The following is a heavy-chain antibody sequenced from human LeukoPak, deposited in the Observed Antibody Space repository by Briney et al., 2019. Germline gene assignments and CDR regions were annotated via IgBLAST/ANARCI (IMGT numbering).Heavy chain of an antibody. CDR2: ISSSSSYI. D-gene: IGHD6-13*01. V-gene: IGHV3-21*01. CDR3: ARDLGYSSSWTRWFDP. J-gene: IGHJ5*02. CDR1: GFTFSSYS. Sequence: GGSLRLSCAASGFTFSSYSMNWVRQAPGKGLEWVSSISSSSSYIYYADSVKGRFTISRDNAKNSLYLQMNSLRAEDTAVYYCARDLGYSSSWTRWFDPWGQGTLVTVSS.